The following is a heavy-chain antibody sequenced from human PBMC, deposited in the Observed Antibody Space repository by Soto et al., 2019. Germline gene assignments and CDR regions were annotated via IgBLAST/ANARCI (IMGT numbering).Heavy chain of an antibody. D-gene: IGHD1-20*01. J-gene: IGHJ4*02. Sequence: QVQLQESGPGLVKPSQTLSLTCTVSGGSISSGDYYWSWIRQPPGKGLEWIGYIYYNGFTYYNPSXHXXITMSVDTSKHPFSLKLSSVIAADTAVYYGARSDNCVPFDHWGQGTLVTVSS. V-gene: IGHV4-30-4*01. CDR2: IYYNGFT. CDR1: GGSISSGDYY. CDR3: ARSDNCVPFDH.